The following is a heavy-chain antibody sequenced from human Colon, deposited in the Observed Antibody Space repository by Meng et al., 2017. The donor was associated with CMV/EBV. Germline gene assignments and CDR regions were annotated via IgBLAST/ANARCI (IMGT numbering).Heavy chain of an antibody. CDR3: AKIPHYSDGPRDTFNV. J-gene: IGHJ3*01. CDR1: GFRFNHYG. Sequence: GGSLRLSCAASGFRFNHYGIDWVRQTPGKGLEWVAFILYDGSNEYYADSVRGRFTISRDNSKNTLFLQMNSLRPEDTGVYYCAKIPHYSDGPRDTFNVWGKGTLVTVSS. D-gene: IGHD3-22*01. V-gene: IGHV3-30*02. CDR2: ILYDGSNE.